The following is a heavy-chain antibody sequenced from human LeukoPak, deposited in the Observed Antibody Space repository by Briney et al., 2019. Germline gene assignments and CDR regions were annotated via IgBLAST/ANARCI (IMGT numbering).Heavy chain of an antibody. D-gene: IGHD2-15*01. Sequence: GGSLRLSCAAAGFTFSNYWMHWVRQAPGKGLEWVAFISYDGSNKYYADSVKGRFTISRDNSKNTLYLQMNSLRAEDTAVYYCARAGFIVVVVAAAPGGMDVWGQGTTVTVSS. J-gene: IGHJ6*02. CDR3: ARAGFIVVVVAAAPGGMDV. V-gene: IGHV3-30-3*01. CDR2: ISYDGSNK. CDR1: GFTFSNYW.